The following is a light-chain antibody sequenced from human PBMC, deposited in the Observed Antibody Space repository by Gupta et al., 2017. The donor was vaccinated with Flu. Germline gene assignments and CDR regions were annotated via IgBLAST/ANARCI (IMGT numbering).Light chain of an antibody. CDR1: QSVSTY. J-gene: IGKJ4*01. V-gene: IGKV3-11*01. Sequence: EIVLTQSPAILSLSPGERATLSCRASQSVSTYLAWYQQKPGQAPRLLIYDASNRATGIPARFSGSGSGTDFTLTISSLEPEDFAVYYCQQRSDWHTFGGGTKVEIK. CDR3: QQRSDWHT. CDR2: DAS.